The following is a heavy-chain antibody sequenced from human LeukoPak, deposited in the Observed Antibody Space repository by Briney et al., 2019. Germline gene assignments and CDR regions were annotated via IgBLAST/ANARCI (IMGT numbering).Heavy chain of an antibody. CDR1: GYTFTSYG. CDR2: ISVYNVNT. D-gene: IGHD5-12*01. J-gene: IGHJ4*02. V-gene: IGHV1-18*01. CDR3: ARDYSGYDGFDY. Sequence: ASVKVSCKASGYTFTSYGISWVRQAPGQGLEWLGWISVYNVNTNYAQKLQGRVTMTTDTSTSTVYMELRSLRSDDTAVYYCARDYSGYDGFDYWGQGTLVTVSS.